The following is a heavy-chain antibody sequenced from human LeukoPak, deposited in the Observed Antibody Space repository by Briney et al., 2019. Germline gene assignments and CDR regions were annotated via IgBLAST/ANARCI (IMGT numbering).Heavy chain of an antibody. V-gene: IGHV1-3*01. CDR2: INAGNGNT. CDR1: VYTFTSYA. D-gene: IGHD2-15*01. J-gene: IGHJ4*02. Sequence: GSSVKVSCKASVYTFTSYAMHWVRQAPGQRLGWMGWINAGNGNTKYSQKFQGRVTITRDTSESTAYMELSSLRSEDTAVYYCAAGYCSGGSCYSGFDYWGQGTLVTVSS. CDR3: AAGYCSGGSCYSGFDY.